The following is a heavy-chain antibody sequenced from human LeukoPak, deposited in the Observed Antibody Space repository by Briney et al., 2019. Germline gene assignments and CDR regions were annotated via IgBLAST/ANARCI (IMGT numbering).Heavy chain of an antibody. J-gene: IGHJ4*02. V-gene: IGHV3-33*01. CDR1: GFTFAGYG. CDR3: TRYNNDHFDC. CDR2: IAYDGGRA. Sequence: GRSLCLSCAVSGFTFAGYGIDWFRQTPGEGLGWVAVIAYDGGRAFYADSVKGRFTLSRDNAENTASEQMDELRSEDTAVYSCTRYNNDHFDCWGQGTLVTVS. D-gene: IGHD1-14*01.